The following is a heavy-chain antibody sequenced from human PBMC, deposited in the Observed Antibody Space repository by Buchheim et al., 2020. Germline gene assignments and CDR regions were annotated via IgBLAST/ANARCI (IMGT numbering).Heavy chain of an antibody. CDR1: GGSISSYF. Sequence: QVQLQESGPGLVKPSETLSLTCTVSGGSISSYFWSWIRQPPGKGLEWIGYIYYSGTTNYNPSLKSRVTISVDTSKNQFSLRLSSVTAADTAVYYCAKGAPLQVGWFDPWGQGTL. D-gene: IGHD4-11*01. V-gene: IGHV4-59*01. CDR2: IYYSGTT. J-gene: IGHJ5*02. CDR3: AKGAPLQVGWFDP.